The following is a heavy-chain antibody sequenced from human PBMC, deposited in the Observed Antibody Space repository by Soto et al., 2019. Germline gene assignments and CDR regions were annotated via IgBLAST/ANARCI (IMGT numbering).Heavy chain of an antibody. D-gene: IGHD3-16*01. CDR1: SGSISSSNW. Sequence: SETLSLTCAVSSGSISSSNWWSWVRQPPGKGLEWIGEIYHSGSTNYNPSLKSRVTISVDKSKNQFSLKLSSVTAADTAVYYWARGWGLAAHRYLFDYGGKGTLVTFPS. CDR3: ARGWGLAAHRYLFDY. V-gene: IGHV4-4*02. J-gene: IGHJ4*02. CDR2: IYHSGST.